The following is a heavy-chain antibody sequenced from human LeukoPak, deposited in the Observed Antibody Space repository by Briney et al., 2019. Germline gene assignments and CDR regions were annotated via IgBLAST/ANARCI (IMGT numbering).Heavy chain of an antibody. J-gene: IGHJ4*02. V-gene: IGHV3-23*01. Sequence: PGGSLRLSCAASGFSFSSYAMSWVRQAPGKGLEWVSSISGSGSGGSTYYADSVKGRFTISRDNAKNTLHLQMNSLRAEDTAVYYCARGGYYGSGRYYFDSWGQGTLVTVSS. CDR3: ARGGYYGSGRYYFDS. CDR1: GFSFSSYA. CDR2: ISGSGSGGST. D-gene: IGHD3-3*01.